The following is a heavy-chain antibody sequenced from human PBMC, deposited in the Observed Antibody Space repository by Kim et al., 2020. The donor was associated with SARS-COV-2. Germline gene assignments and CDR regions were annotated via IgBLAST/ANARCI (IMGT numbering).Heavy chain of an antibody. CDR3: ARDPYIAAAGDLSPYFDY. CDR1: GFTFSSYA. V-gene: IGHV3-30*04. Sequence: GGSLRLSCAASGFTFSSYAMHWVRQAPGKGLEWVAVISYDGSNKYYADSVKGRFTISRDNSKNTLYLQMNSLRAEDTAVYYCARDPYIAAAGDLSPYFDYWGQGTLVTVSS. J-gene: IGHJ4*02. D-gene: IGHD6-13*01. CDR2: ISYDGSNK.